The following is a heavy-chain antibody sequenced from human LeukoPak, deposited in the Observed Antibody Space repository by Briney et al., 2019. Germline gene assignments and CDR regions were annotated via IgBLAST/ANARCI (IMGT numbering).Heavy chain of an antibody. V-gene: IGHV3-7*01. Sequence: GGSLRLSCAASGFTFSSYWMSWVRQAPGKGLEWVANIKQDGSEKYYVDSVKGRFTISRDNAKNSLYLQMNSLRAEDTAVYYXXXXXXXXXWDPLSYYYYYMDVWGKGTTVTVSS. CDR2: IKQDGSEK. J-gene: IGHJ6*03. D-gene: IGHD1-26*01. CDR3: XXXXXXXXWDPLSYYYYYMDV. CDR1: GFTFSSYW.